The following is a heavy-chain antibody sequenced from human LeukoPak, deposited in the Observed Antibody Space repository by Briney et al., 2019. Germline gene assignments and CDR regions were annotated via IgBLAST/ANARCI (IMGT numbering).Heavy chain of an antibody. Sequence: ASVKVSCKASGYTFTGYYMHWVRQAPGQGLEWMGWINPNSGGTNYAQKFQGRVTMTRDTSISTAYMELSRLRSDDTAVYYCARAAASSSWFVSNYWGQGTLVTVSS. CDR3: ARAAASSSWFVSNY. V-gene: IGHV1-2*02. D-gene: IGHD6-13*01. CDR1: GYTFTGYY. J-gene: IGHJ4*02. CDR2: INPNSGGT.